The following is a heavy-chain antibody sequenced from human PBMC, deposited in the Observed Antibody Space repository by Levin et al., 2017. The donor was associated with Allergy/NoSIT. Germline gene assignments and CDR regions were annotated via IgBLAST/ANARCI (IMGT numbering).Heavy chain of an antibody. Sequence: SCVASGLIFSDAWMHWLRQVPGKGLQWVGRIKSQAAGGTTHYAAPVKDRFTISRDDSKNTLFLQMDSLNTEDTALYYCSKEIQGGLDYWGQGTLVTVSS. CDR2: IKSQAAGGTT. CDR1: GLIFSDAW. J-gene: IGHJ4*02. D-gene: IGHD5-18*01. V-gene: IGHV3-15*01. CDR3: SKEIQGGLDY.